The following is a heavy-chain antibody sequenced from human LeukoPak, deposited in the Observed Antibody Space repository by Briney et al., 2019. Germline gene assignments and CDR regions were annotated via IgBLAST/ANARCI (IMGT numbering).Heavy chain of an antibody. J-gene: IGHJ4*02. CDR2: INPSGGST. CDR1: GYTFTGYY. D-gene: IGHD2-2*01. Sequence: ASVKVSCKASGYTFTGYYMHWVRQAPGQGLEWMGIINPSGGSTSYAQKFQGRVTMTRDTSTSTVYMELSSLRSEDTAVYYCARQQYDIVVVPAALAYWGQGTLVTVSS. V-gene: IGHV1-46*03. CDR3: ARQQYDIVVVPAALAY.